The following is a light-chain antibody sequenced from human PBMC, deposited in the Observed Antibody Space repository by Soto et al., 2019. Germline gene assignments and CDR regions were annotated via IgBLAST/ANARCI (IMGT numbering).Light chain of an antibody. CDR1: QSVNTN. CDR2: GAA. CDR3: QQYNKWTLA. Sequence: EIVMTQSPATLSVSPGQRVTLSCRASQSVNTNLAWYQHKPGQAPRLLIYGAATVATGIPARFSAAGSGTEFTLTISGLQSEDFAVYYCQQYNKWTLAFGQGTKVEIK. J-gene: IGKJ1*01. V-gene: IGKV3-15*01.